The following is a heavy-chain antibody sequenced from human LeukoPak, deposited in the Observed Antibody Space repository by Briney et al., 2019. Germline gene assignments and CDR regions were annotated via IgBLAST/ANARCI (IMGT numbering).Heavy chain of an antibody. J-gene: IGHJ1*01. CDR1: GFTFGSYK. V-gene: IGHV3-21*01. D-gene: IGHD3-22*01. Sequence: GGSLTLSCAASGFTFGSYKMKWVRQAPGKGLEGVSSISTSSSYIYYADSVTSRFTISTDNAKKSLYPQMNSLRAGDTAVYYCARDGGDYYDSSGYPFHHWGQGTLVTVSS. CDR3: ARDGGDYYDSSGYPFHH. CDR2: ISTSSSYI.